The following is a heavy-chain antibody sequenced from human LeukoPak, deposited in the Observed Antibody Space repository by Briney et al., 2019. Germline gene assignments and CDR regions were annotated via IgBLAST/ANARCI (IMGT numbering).Heavy chain of an antibody. J-gene: IGHJ3*02. Sequence: SETLSLTCIVSGGSISSYYWSWIRQPPGKGLEWIGYIYYSGSTNYNPSLKSRVTISVDTSKNQFSLKLSSVTAADTAVYYCGGGVYYDSSGYYYDAFDIWGQGTMVTVSS. V-gene: IGHV4-59*01. CDR2: IYYSGST. CDR1: GGSISSYY. D-gene: IGHD3-22*01. CDR3: GGGVYYDSSGYYYDAFDI.